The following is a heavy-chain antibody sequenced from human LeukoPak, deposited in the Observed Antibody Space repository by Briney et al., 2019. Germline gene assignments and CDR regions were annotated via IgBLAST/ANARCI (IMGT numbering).Heavy chain of an antibody. CDR1: GYTFTGYY. Sequence: ASVKVSCKASGYTFTGYYMHWVRQAPGQGLEWMGWINPNSGGTNYAKKFQGRVTMTRDTSISTAYMELSRLRSDDTAVYYCARELLLYYYGMDVWGQGTTVTVSS. V-gene: IGHV1-2*02. J-gene: IGHJ6*02. D-gene: IGHD2-15*01. CDR2: INPNSGGT. CDR3: ARELLLYYYGMDV.